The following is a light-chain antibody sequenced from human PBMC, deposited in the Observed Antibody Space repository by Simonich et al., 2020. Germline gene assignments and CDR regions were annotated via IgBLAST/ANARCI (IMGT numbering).Light chain of an antibody. J-gene: IGKJ2*01. Sequence: DIQMTQSPSTLSASVGDRVTITCRASQSISSWLAWYQQKPGKAPKLLNYQASSLESGVPSRFSGSGSGPEFTLTISSLQPDDFATYYCQQYDNLPYTFGQGTKLEIK. CDR1: QSISSW. V-gene: IGKV1-5*03. CDR3: QQYDNLPYT. CDR2: QAS.